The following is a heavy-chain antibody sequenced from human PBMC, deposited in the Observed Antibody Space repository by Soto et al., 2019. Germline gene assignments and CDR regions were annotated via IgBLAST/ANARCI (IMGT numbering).Heavy chain of an antibody. CDR2: INPNSGGT. V-gene: IGHV1-2*02. CDR1: GYTFTDYY. D-gene: IGHD3-22*01. J-gene: IGHJ4*02. CDR3: ARRKRDYYDSSGYHYYFDY. Sequence: ASVKVSCKASGYTFTDYYVHWVRQAPGQGLEWMGWINPNSGGTKSAQKFQGRVTMTRDTSISTAYMELSRLRSDDTAVYYCARRKRDYYDSSGYHYYFDYWGQGTLVPVSS.